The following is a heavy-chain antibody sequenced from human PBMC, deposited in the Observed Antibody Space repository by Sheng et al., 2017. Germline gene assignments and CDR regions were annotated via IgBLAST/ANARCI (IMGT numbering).Heavy chain of an antibody. CDR2: ISYDGSNK. CDR1: GLTFSTYA. V-gene: IGHV3-30*01. CDR3: GGRATYTLLSAIDV. J-gene: IGHJ6*02. Sequence: VQLVESGGGVVQPGTSLRLSCAASGLTFSTYAIYWVRQAPGKGLEWVAVISYDGSNKFYADSVKGRFTISRDNSKNTVFVQMNRLRPEDTAVYYCGGRATYTLLSAIDVWGQGDHGHR.